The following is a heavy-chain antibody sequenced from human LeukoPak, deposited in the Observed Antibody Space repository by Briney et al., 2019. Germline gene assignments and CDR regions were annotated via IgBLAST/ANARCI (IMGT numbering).Heavy chain of an antibody. CDR1: GFTFSNYA. CDR2: ISSYSTYI. J-gene: IGHJ4*02. Sequence: KPGGSLRLSCVASGFTFSNYAMTWVRQAPGKGLEWVSSISSYSTYIYYADSVKGRFTISRDNAKNSLYLQMNSLRAEDTAVYYCARDSDRYCSAGSCPIDYWGQGTLVTVSS. D-gene: IGHD2-15*01. V-gene: IGHV3-21*01. CDR3: ARDSDRYCSAGSCPIDY.